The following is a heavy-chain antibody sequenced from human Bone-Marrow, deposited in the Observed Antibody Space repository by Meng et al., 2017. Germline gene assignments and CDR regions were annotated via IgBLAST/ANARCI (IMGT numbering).Heavy chain of an antibody. CDR1: GFTFDSYA. J-gene: IGHJ4*02. V-gene: IGHV3-23*01. Sequence: GESLKISCAASGFTFDSYAMSWVRQAPGRGLEWVSAFSGRGGGTYYADSVKGRFTISRHNSKNTLYLQMNSLRAEDTAVYYCARGVLRYFDWLSQGGDYWGQGTLVTVSS. D-gene: IGHD3-9*01. CDR2: FSGRGGGT. CDR3: ARGVLRYFDWLSQGGDY.